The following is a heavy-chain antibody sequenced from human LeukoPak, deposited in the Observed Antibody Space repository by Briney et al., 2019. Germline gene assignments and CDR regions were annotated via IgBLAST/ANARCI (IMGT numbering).Heavy chain of an antibody. J-gene: IGHJ4*02. CDR2: ISGSGGST. D-gene: IGHD3-10*01. CDR3: ATVPYTSGSYYRYFDY. CDR1: GFTFSSYA. V-gene: IGHV3-23*01. Sequence: PGGSLRLSCAASGFTFSSYAMTWVRQAPGKGLEWVSTISGSGGSTYYADSVKGRFTISRDNSKNTLYLQMNSLRAEDTAVYYCATVPYTSGSYYRYFDYWGQGTLVTVSS.